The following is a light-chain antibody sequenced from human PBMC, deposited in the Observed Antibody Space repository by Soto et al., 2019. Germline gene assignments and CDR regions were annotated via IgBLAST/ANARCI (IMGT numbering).Light chain of an antibody. CDR1: QDIGSW. Sequence: MNLSLSTLSAKVGDRVTITCRASQDIGSWFAWYQQKPGNVPKLLIYAASILQSGVPSRFSVSGSGTDFTLTIFFLQPEDFTTYYSQLAEFLPNCFG. CDR2: AAS. CDR3: QLAEFLPNC. V-gene: IGKV1-12*01. J-gene: IGKJ1*01.